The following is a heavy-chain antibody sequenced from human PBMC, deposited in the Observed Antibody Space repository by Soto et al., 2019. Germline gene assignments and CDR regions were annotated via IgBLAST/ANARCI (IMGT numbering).Heavy chain of an antibody. D-gene: IGHD2-2*01. CDR1: GFTFSSYA. J-gene: IGHJ4*02. CDR3: AKANSFSCSGTTCYAFYFDY. V-gene: IGHV3-23*01. Sequence: EVQLLESGGGFVPPGGSLRLSCAVSGFTFSSYAMSWVRQAPGKGLEWISYISGSGGRTYYADSVKGRFTISRDNSKNTVYLQMISLRVEDTDVYYCAKANSFSCSGTTCYAFYFDYWGQGTLVTVSS. CDR2: ISGSGGRT.